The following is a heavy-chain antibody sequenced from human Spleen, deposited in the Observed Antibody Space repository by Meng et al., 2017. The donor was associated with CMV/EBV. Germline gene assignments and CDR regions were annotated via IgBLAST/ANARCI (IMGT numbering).Heavy chain of an antibody. CDR3: ARDWVDCSSTSCYNYYYQYGMDV. Sequence: GGSLRLSCAASGFTFSSYEMNWVRQAPGKGLEWVSYISTSGGTRYYADSVKGRFTISRDNAKNSLYLQMTSLRAEDTAVYYCARDWVDCSSTSCYNYYYQYGMDVWGQGTTVTVSS. CDR2: ISTSGGTR. CDR1: GFTFSSYE. J-gene: IGHJ6*02. V-gene: IGHV3-48*03. D-gene: IGHD2-2*01.